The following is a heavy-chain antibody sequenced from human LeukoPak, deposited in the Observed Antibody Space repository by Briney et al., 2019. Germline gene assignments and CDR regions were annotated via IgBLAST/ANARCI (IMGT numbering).Heavy chain of an antibody. D-gene: IGHD3-10*01. Sequence: GGSLRLSCAASGFDFSSYAMSWVRQPPGKGLEWVSVISRRDDYTYYAGSVKGRFTISRDNSKNTLYLQMNSLRAEDTAVYYCANDYRSGSFHDFWGQGTLVTVSS. CDR1: GFDFSSYA. V-gene: IGHV3-23*01. CDR2: ISRRDDYT. CDR3: ANDYRSGSFHDF. J-gene: IGHJ4*02.